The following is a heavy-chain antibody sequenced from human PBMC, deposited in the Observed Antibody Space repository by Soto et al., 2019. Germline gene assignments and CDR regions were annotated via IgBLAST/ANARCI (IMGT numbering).Heavy chain of an antibody. CDR2: INTDGSNT. CDR3: AREFCSGGNCYTYYFDP. D-gene: IGHD2-15*01. Sequence: GGSLRLSCAASGLTFNRYWMHWVRHAPGKGLVWVSHINTDGSNTNYADSVKGRFTISRDNAKCTLFLQMNSLRDEDTAVYYCAREFCSGGNCYTYYFDPWGQGIPVTV. V-gene: IGHV3-74*01. CDR1: GLTFNRYW. J-gene: IGHJ5*02.